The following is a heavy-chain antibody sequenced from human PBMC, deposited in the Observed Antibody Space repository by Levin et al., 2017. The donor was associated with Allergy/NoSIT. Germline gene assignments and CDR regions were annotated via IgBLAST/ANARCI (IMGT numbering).Heavy chain of an antibody. D-gene: IGHD4-17*01. CDR3: ARDLFFWETTVTTAI. J-gene: IGHJ3*02. CDR2: INPNSGGT. CDR1: GYTFTGYY. V-gene: IGHV1-2*02. Sequence: ASVKVSCKASGYTFTGYYMHWVRQAPGQGLEWMGWINPNSGGTNYAQKFQGRVTMTRDTSISTAYMELSRLRSDDTAVYYCARDLFFWETTVTTAIWGQGTMVTVSS.